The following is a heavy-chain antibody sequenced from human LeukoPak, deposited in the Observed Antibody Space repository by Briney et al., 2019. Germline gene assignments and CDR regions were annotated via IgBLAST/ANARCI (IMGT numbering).Heavy chain of an antibody. CDR2: IKPDGSEK. Sequence: PGGSLRLSCAASGFTFSNYWMTWFRQTPGKGLEWVGNIKPDGSEKYYVDSVKGRFTISRDNSKNTLYLQMNSLRAEDTAVYYCARRAGIYSHPYDYWGQGTLVTVSS. CDR3: ARRAGIYSHPYDY. D-gene: IGHD1-14*01. V-gene: IGHV3-7*03. J-gene: IGHJ4*02. CDR1: GFTFSNYW.